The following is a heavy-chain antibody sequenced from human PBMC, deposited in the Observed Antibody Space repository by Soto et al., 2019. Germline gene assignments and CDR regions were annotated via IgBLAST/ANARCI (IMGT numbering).Heavy chain of an antibody. CDR3: ARDLLSGSGTHYQH. J-gene: IGHJ4*02. V-gene: IGHV1-18*01. D-gene: IGHD3-10*01. CDR2: ISDYGVNT. CDR1: GYTFKDYG. Sequence: ASVKVSCKTSGYTFKDYGISWMRQARGQGLEWMGWISDYGVNTKYARQFQGRLILTTDRSTNEASMELRSLTSDDTGVYFCARDLLSGSGTHYQHWGQGTQVTVS.